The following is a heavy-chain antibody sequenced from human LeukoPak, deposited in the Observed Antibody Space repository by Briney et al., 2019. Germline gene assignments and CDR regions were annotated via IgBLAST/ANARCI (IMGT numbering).Heavy chain of an antibody. J-gene: IGHJ4*02. V-gene: IGHV1-2*02. CDR3: ARATPGVYYDFWSGYSNFDY. CDR2: INPNSGGT. CDR1: GYTFTGYY. Sequence: ASVKVSCKASGYTFTGYYKHWVRQAPGQGLEWMGWINPNSGGTNYAQKFQGRVTMTRDTSISTACMELSRLRSDDTAVYYCARATPGVYYDFWSGYSNFDYWGQGTLVTVSS. D-gene: IGHD3-3*01.